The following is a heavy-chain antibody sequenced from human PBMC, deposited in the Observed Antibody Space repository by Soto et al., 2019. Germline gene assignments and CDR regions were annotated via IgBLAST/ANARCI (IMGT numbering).Heavy chain of an antibody. CDR1: GFTFSAFA. D-gene: IGHD3-10*01. CDR3: AKGVVREPAYFDY. CDR2: ISYDGTNE. J-gene: IGHJ4*02. Sequence: PGGSLRLSCTVSGFTFSAFAMYWVRQAPGKGLEWAALISYDGTNEDYAESVRGRFTISRDNSKSTLYLDMNSLSAEDSAVYFCAKGVVREPAYFDYWGQGTLVTVSS. V-gene: IGHV3-30*18.